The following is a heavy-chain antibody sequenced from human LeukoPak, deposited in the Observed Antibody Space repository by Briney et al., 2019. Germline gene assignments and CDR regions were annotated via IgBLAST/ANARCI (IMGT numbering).Heavy chain of an antibody. Sequence: PSETLSLTCTVSGGSISSGAYYWSWIRQHPGKGLERIADIYYNGITHYNPSLKSRLTISMDTSKNQFSLKLNSVSAADTAVYFCATQILESSAERRWFDPWGQGTLVTVSS. CDR2: IYYNGIT. CDR3: ATQILESSAERRWFDP. D-gene: IGHD3-22*01. J-gene: IGHJ5*02. CDR1: GGSISSGAYY. V-gene: IGHV4-31*03.